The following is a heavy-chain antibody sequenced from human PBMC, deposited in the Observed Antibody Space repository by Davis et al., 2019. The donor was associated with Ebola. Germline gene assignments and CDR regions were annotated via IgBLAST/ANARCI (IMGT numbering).Heavy chain of an antibody. CDR2: IHPGHLDT. Sequence: GESLKISCVASRFPFSDAWMSWVRQMPGKGLEWMGIIHPGHLDTRYSPSFQGQVTISVDKSTNTAFLHWSSLEDSDTAIYYCARRGWDLHYYYYMDVWGEGTTVTVS. CDR1: RFPFSDAW. CDR3: ARRGWDLHYYYYMDV. J-gene: IGHJ6*03. D-gene: IGHD1-26*01. V-gene: IGHV5-51*01.